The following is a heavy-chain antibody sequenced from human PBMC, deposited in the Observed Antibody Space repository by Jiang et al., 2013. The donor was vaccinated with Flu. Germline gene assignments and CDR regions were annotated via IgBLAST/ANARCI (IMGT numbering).Heavy chain of an antibody. Sequence: VQLLESGGGLVKPGGSLRLSCAASGFTFSSYSMSWVRQAPGKGLEWVSSISSSSSFIYYADSVKGRFTISRDNAKNSLYLQMNSLRAEDTAVYYCAKIFGEDDDDYGDYGGYWGQGTLVTVSS. D-gene: IGHD4-17*01. CDR2: ISSSSSFI. CDR3: AKIFGEDDDDYGDYGGY. J-gene: IGHJ4*02. CDR1: GFTFSSYS. V-gene: IGHV3-21*01.